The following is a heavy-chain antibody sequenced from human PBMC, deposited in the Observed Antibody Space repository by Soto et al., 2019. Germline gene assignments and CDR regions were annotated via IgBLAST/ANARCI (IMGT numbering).Heavy chain of an antibody. J-gene: IGHJ4*02. V-gene: IGHV1-8*01. CDR3: ARTIYGDNVDY. Sequence: QVQLVQSGAEVKKPGASVKVSCKASGYTFTSYDINWVRQATGQGLEWMGWMNPNSGNTGYAQKFQVSITMTSNTSISTAHMELSSLRSEDTAVYYCARTIYGDNVDYWCQGTLVTVSS. D-gene: IGHD4-17*01. CDR1: GYTFTSYD. CDR2: MNPNSGNT.